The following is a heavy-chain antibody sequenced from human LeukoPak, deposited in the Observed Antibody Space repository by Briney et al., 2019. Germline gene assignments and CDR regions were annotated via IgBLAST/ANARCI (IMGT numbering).Heavy chain of an antibody. CDR2: IYYSGST. CDR1: GGSISSSRYY. V-gene: IGHV4-39*01. J-gene: IGHJ4*02. D-gene: IGHD6-13*01. CDR3: ARGSSSWYYFDY. Sequence: PSETLSLTCTVSGGSISSSRYYWGWIRQPPGKGLEWIGSIYYSGSTYYNPSLKSRVTISVDTSKNQFSLKLSSVTAADAAVYYCARGSSSWYYFDYWGQGTLVTVPS.